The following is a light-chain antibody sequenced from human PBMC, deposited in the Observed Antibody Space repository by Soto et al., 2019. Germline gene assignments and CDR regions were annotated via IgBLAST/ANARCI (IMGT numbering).Light chain of an antibody. Sequence: EIVMTQSPATLSVSPGERATLSCRASQSVSSSLAWYQQKPGQAPRLLIYGASTRATGIPARFSGSGSGTDFTLTISSLQPEDFALYYCQQYHSSSWTFGQGTKVDIK. CDR3: QQYHSSSWT. V-gene: IGKV3-15*01. CDR2: GAS. J-gene: IGKJ1*01. CDR1: QSVSSS.